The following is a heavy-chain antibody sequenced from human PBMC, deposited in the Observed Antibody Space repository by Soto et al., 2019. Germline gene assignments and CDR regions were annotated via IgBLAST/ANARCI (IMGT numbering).Heavy chain of an antibody. CDR2: IYHMGGT. Sequence: QVQLQESGPGLVKPSETLSLTCTVSGASLNSDYWSWIRQYPGKGLEWIGYIYHMGGTDYNPSLKSRVTISIDKSKKQFSLNLRSVTAADTAVYFCARFTYKSGFNWFDPWGQGTQVTVSS. CDR3: ARFTYKSGFNWFDP. CDR1: GASLNSDY. J-gene: IGHJ5*02. D-gene: IGHD5-12*01. V-gene: IGHV4-59*03.